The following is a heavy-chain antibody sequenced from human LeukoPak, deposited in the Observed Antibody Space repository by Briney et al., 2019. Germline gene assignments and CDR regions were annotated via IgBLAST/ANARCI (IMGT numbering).Heavy chain of an antibody. Sequence: SEPLSLTCAVYGGSFSGYYWSWIRQPPGKGLEWIGEINHSGSTNYNPSLKSRVTISVDTSKNQFSLKLSSVTAADTAVYYCARYLQWLTPHRGFDPWGQGSLVTVSS. CDR3: ARYLQWLTPHRGFDP. V-gene: IGHV4-34*01. J-gene: IGHJ5*02. CDR2: INHSGST. D-gene: IGHD6-19*01. CDR1: GGSFSGYY.